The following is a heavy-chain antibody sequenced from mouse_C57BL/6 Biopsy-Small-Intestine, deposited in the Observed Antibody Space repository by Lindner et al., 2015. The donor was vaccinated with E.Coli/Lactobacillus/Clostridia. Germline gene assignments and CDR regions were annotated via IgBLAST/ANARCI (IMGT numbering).Heavy chain of an antibody. J-gene: IGHJ4*01. CDR3: ARAVITTNYAMDY. Sequence: VQLQESGAELVKPGASVKLSCKASGYTFTNYWMHWVKQRPGRGLEWIGRIDPNSGGTKYNEKFKSKATLNVDKPSSTAYMQLSSLTSEDSAVYYCARAVITTNYAMDYWGQGTSVTVSS. CDR1: GYTFTNYW. CDR2: IDPNSGGT. V-gene: IGHV1-72*01. D-gene: IGHD1-1*01.